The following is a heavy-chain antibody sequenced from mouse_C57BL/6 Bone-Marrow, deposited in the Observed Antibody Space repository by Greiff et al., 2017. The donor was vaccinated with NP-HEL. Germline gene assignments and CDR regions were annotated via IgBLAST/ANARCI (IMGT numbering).Heavy chain of an antibody. CDR3: ARSYGSSSFAY. D-gene: IGHD1-1*01. Sequence: VQLQQSGAELMKPGASVKLSCKATGYTFTGYWIEWVKQRPGHGLEWIGEILPGSGSTNYNEKFKGKATLTADTSSNTAYMQLSSLTTEDSAIYYCARSYGSSSFAYWGQGTLVTVSA. J-gene: IGHJ3*01. V-gene: IGHV1-9*01. CDR2: ILPGSGST. CDR1: GYTFTGYW.